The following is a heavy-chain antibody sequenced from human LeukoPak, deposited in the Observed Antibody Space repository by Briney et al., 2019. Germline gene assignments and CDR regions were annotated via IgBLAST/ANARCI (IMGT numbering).Heavy chain of an antibody. CDR3: AKYPSYSSSWYVADWFDP. J-gene: IGHJ5*02. D-gene: IGHD6-13*01. CDR1: GFTFSSYA. Sequence: PGGSLRLSCAASGFTFSSYAMSWVRQAPGKGLEWVSAISGSGGSTYYADSVKGRFTISRDNSKNTLYLQMNSLRAEDTAVYYCAKYPSYSSSWYVADWFDPWGQGTLVTVSS. V-gene: IGHV3-23*01. CDR2: ISGSGGST.